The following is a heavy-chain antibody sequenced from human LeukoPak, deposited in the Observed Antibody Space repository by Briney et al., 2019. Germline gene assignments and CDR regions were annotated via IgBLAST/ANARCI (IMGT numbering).Heavy chain of an antibody. J-gene: IGHJ4*02. CDR1: GGSISSYY. V-gene: IGHV4-59*01. CDR3: ARGPPDYYDSSGSFDY. D-gene: IGHD3-22*01. Sequence: PSETLSLTCTVSGGSISSYYWSWIRQPPGKGLEWIGYIYYSGSTNYNSSLKSRVTISVDTSKNQFSLKLSSVTAADTAVYYCARGPPDYYDSSGSFDYWGQGTLVTVSS. CDR2: IYYSGST.